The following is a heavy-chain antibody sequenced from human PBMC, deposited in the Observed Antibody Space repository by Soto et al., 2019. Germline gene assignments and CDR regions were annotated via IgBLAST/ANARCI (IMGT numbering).Heavy chain of an antibody. D-gene: IGHD2-21*02. CDR1: GGTFNSYA. Sequence: QVQLVQSGAEVKKPGSPVKVSCKASGGTFNSYAINWVRQAPGQGLEWMGGIIPIFGTTNNAQQFQGRVTITADESTSTAYMKLSSLRSEDTAVYYCARSLGAYCGGDCYSGMDVWGQGTTVTVSS. V-gene: IGHV1-69*12. CDR3: ARSLGAYCGGDCYSGMDV. CDR2: IIPIFGTT. J-gene: IGHJ6*02.